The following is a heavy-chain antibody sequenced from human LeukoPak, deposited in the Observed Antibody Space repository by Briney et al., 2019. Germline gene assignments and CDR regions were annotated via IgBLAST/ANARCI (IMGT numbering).Heavy chain of an antibody. Sequence: PSVTLSLTCAVSGGSFIGFHWNWIRQSPTRGLEWIGEVNHSGSTNYNPSLKSRVTISVDTSKNQFSLKLRSVTAADTAVYYCARDPTTVIAVSYYFDFWGQGTQVTVSS. CDR1: GGSFIGFH. J-gene: IGHJ4*02. V-gene: IGHV4-34*01. CDR3: ARDPTTVIAVSYYFDF. D-gene: IGHD4-17*01. CDR2: VNHSGST.